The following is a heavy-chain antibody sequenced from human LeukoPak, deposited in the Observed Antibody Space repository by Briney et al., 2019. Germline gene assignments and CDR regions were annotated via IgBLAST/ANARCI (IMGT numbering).Heavy chain of an antibody. V-gene: IGHV1-69*05. CDR3: ARSQPGCCSSSSCDPVWDYMGV. Sequence: GASVKVSCKASGGTFSSYAISWVRQAPGQGLEWMGGIIPIFGTANYAQKFQGRVTITTDESTITAYMELSSLRSEDTAVYYCARSQPGCCSSSSCDPVWDYMGVWGKGATVTVSS. J-gene: IGHJ6*03. D-gene: IGHD2-2*01. CDR2: IIPIFGTA. CDR1: GGTFSSYA.